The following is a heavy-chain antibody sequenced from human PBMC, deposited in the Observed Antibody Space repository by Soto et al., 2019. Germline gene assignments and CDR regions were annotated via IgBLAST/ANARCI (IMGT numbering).Heavy chain of an antibody. CDR2: ISSSSSTI. CDR3: ASSGRWEVQLERRKNNWFDP. CDR1: GFTFSSYS. J-gene: IGHJ5*02. D-gene: IGHD1-1*01. V-gene: IGHV3-48*02. Sequence: GGSLRLSCAASGFTFSSYSMNWVRQAPGKGLEWVSYISSSSSTIYYADSVKGRFTISRDNAKNSLYLQMNSLRDEDTAVYYCASSGRWEVQLERRKNNWFDPWGQGTLVTVSS.